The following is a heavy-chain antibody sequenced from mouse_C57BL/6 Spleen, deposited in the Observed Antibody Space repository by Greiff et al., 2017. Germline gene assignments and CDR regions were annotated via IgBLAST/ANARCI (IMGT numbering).Heavy chain of an antibody. CDR1: GFTFSSYA. D-gene: IGHD2-1*01. CDR3: ASDRFGNYYFDY. J-gene: IGHJ2*01. Sequence: EVKLVESGGGLVKPGGSLKLSCAASGFTFSSYAMSWVRQTPEKRLEWVATISDGGSYTYYPDNVKGRFTISRDNAKNNLYLQMSQLKSEDTAMYYCASDRFGNYYFDYWGQGTTLTVSS. CDR2: ISDGGSYT. V-gene: IGHV5-4*03.